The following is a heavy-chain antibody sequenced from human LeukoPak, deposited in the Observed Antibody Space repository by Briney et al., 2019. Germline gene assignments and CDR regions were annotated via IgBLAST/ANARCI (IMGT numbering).Heavy chain of an antibody. CDR1: GGSISSGSYY. D-gene: IGHD3-3*01. J-gene: IGHJ4*02. V-gene: IGHV4-61*02. CDR2: IYTSGST. CDR3: ARATAYDFWSY. Sequence: SETLSLTCTVSGGSISSGSYYWSWIWQPAGKGLEWIGRIYTSGSTNYNPSLKSRVTISVDTSKNQFSLKLSSVTAADTAVYYCARATAYDFWSYWGQGTLVTVSS.